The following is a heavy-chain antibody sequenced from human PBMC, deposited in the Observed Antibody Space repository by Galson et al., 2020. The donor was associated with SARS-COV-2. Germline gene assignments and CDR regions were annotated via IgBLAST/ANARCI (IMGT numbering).Heavy chain of an antibody. V-gene: IGHV4-59*01. CDR2: IYYSGST. J-gene: IGHJ3*02. CDR1: GVSISTYY. D-gene: IGHD5-12*01. Sequence: SETLSLTCTVSGVSISTYYWSWIRQPPGKGLEWVGYIYYSGSTNYNPSLKSRVAMLVDTSKNQFSLKLSSVTAADTAIYYCASGYSGYPNAFDIWGQGTMVTVSS. CDR3: ASGYSGYPNAFDI.